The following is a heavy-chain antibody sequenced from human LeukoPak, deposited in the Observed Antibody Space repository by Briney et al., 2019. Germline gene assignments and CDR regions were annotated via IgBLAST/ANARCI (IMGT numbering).Heavy chain of an antibody. Sequence: PSETLSLTCTVSGGSISSYYWSWIRPPPGKGLEWIAYISAIVSINYNPSLKRRVTISLDTSKNQFSLKLSSVTAADTAVYYCAGHHPRNTVDFWGQGTLVTVSS. CDR1: GGSISSYY. CDR3: AGHHPRNTVDF. D-gene: IGHD2/OR15-2a*01. V-gene: IGHV4-59*08. CDR2: ISAIVSI. J-gene: IGHJ4*02.